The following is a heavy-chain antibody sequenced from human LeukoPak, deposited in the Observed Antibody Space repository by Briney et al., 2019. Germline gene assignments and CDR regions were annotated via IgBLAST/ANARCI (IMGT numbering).Heavy chain of an antibody. V-gene: IGHV1-24*01. J-gene: IGHJ4*02. Sequence: GASVKVSCKVSGYTLTELSMHWVRQAPGKGLEWMGGFDPEDGETIYAQKFQGRVTMTEDTSTDTAYMELSSLRSEDTAVYYCATVPSMVRGVPSWGQGTLVTVSS. CDR1: GYTLTELS. CDR3: ATVPSMVRGVPS. CDR2: FDPEDGET. D-gene: IGHD3-10*01.